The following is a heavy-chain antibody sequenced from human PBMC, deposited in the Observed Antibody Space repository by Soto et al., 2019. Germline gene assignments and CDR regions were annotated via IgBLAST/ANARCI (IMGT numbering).Heavy chain of an antibody. Sequence: QVQLVQSGAEVKKPGASVTVSCKASGYTFTSYGLSWVRQAPGQGLEWMGWISAYNGNTNYAQKLQGRVTMTTDTSTSAAYMEMRGLRSDGTAVYYCAGDQEGAERVWLDPWGQGTLVTVSS. J-gene: IGHJ5*02. CDR3: AGDQEGAERVWLDP. D-gene: IGHD3-16*01. CDR2: ISAYNGNT. CDR1: GYTFTSYG. V-gene: IGHV1-18*01.